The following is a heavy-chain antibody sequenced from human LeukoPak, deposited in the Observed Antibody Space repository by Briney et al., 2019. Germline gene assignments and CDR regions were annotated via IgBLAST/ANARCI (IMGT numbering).Heavy chain of an antibody. Sequence: ASVKVSCKASGYTFTSYDINWVRQATGQGLEWMGWMNPNSGNTGYAQKFQGRVTMTRSTSISTAYMELSSLRSEDTAVYYCARGPGRSTRPVYFDFWGQGTLVTVSS. CDR1: GYTFTSYD. V-gene: IGHV1-8*01. CDR2: MNPNSGNT. D-gene: IGHD1-26*01. CDR3: ARGPGRSTRPVYFDF. J-gene: IGHJ4*02.